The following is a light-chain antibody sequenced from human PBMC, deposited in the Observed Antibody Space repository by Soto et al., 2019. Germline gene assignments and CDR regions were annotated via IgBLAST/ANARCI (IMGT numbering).Light chain of an antibody. V-gene: IGKV3-20*01. CDR2: GAS. Sequence: EIVLTQSPGTLSLSPGERATLSCSASQSVRNTHLAWYQRKPGQAPRLLIYGASTRAPGFPDRFSGGGSGTDFTLTISRLEPEDFAVYFCQQSGATPFTFGQGTKLEIK. CDR3: QQSGATPFT. J-gene: IGKJ2*01. CDR1: QSVRNTH.